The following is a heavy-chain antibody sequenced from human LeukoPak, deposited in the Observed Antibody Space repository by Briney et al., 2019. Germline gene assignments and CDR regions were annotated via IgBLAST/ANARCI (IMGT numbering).Heavy chain of an antibody. V-gene: IGHV3-30*03. CDR1: GFTFSSYG. Sequence: GGSLRLSCAASGFTFSSYGMHWVRQAPGKGLEWVAVISYDGSNKYYADSVKGRFTISRDNSKNTLYLQMNNLRAEDTAVYYCARNRGWQQFDCWGQGTLVTVSS. J-gene: IGHJ4*02. CDR3: ARNRGWQQFDC. D-gene: IGHD5-24*01. CDR2: ISYDGSNK.